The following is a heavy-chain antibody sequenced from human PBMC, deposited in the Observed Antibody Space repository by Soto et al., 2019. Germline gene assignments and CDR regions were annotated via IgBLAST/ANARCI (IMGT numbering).Heavy chain of an antibody. J-gene: IGHJ4*02. V-gene: IGHV4-4*02. Sequence: SETLSLTCVVSSGSISSSNWWSWVRQPPGKGLEWIGEVYHSGSTNYNPSLKSRVIISVDKSKNQFSLRLSSVTAADTAVYYCARAAAAFEYWGQGTLVTVSS. CDR1: SGSISSSNW. CDR2: VYHSGST. D-gene: IGHD6-13*01. CDR3: ARAAAAFEY.